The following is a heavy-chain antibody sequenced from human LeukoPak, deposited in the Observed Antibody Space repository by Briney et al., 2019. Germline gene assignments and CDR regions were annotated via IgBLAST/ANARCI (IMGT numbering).Heavy chain of an antibody. CDR1: GGSISSSSYY. V-gene: IGHV4-61*02. D-gene: IGHD1-14*01. CDR2: IYTSGST. Sequence: PSETLSLTCTVSGGSISSSSYYWGWIRQPAGKGLEWIGRIYTSGSTNYNPSLKSRVTISVDTSKNQFSLKLSSVTAADTAVYYCARDQFHGTSAGAFDIWGQGTMVTVSS. J-gene: IGHJ3*02. CDR3: ARDQFHGTSAGAFDI.